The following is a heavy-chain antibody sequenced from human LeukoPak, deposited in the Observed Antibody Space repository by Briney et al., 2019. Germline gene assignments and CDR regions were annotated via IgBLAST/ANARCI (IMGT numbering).Heavy chain of an antibody. D-gene: IGHD3-22*01. J-gene: IGHJ4*02. Sequence: PSETLSLTCTVSGGSISSYYWRWIRQPPGKGLEWIGYIYYSGSTNYNPSLKSRVTISVDTSKNQFSLKLSSVTAADTAVYYCASSSYYYDSSGYYYFDYWGQGTLVTVSS. CDR1: GGSISSYY. V-gene: IGHV4-59*08. CDR3: ASSSYYYDSSGYYYFDY. CDR2: IYYSGST.